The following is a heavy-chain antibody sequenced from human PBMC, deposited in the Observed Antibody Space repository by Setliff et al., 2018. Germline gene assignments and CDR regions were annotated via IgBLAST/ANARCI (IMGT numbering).Heavy chain of an antibody. J-gene: IGHJ4*02. D-gene: IGHD2-2*01. CDR1: GYAFITFG. CDR3: ARDTCSLTSCQDDYFDY. V-gene: IGHV1-18*01. Sequence: ASVKVSCKASGYAFITFGMSWVRQAPGQGLEWMGWMSPVYGIANYARKFQGRVTLTADTSTNTAYMELRSLTSDDTAVYYCARDTCSLTSCQDDYFDYWGQGTLVTVSS. CDR2: MSPVYGIA.